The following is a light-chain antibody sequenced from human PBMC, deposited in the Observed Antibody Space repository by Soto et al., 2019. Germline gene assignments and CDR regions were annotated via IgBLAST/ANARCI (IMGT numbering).Light chain of an antibody. CDR3: QQYGSSPFT. V-gene: IGKV3-20*01. CDR2: GAS. Sequence: EIVLTHSPGTLSLSPGERATLSCSASQSVSSSYLAWYQQKPGQGPRLLIYGASSRATGIPDRFSGSGSGTDFTLTISRLEPEDFAVYYCQQYGSSPFTFGPGTKVDIK. J-gene: IGKJ3*01. CDR1: QSVSSSY.